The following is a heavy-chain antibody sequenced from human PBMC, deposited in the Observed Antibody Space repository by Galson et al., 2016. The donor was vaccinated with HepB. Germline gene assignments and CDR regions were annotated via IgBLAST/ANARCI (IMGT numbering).Heavy chain of an antibody. CDR2: IRGSGTGA. V-gene: IGHV3-23*01. J-gene: IGHJ3*02. Sequence: ASGFSISIYSMNWVRQAPGKGLEWVSAIRGSGTGASYTDSVKGRFTISRDNSKNTLYLQMNSLRAEDAAVYYCAKISPVGYNSGWGGSFDIWGRGTMVTVSS. D-gene: IGHD6-19*01. CDR1: GFSISIYS. CDR3: AKISPVGYNSGWGGSFDI.